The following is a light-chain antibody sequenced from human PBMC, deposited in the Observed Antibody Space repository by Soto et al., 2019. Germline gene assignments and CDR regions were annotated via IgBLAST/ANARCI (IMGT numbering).Light chain of an antibody. J-gene: IGKJ1*01. Sequence: DIQMTQSPSTLSASVGDRVTITCRASQSISSWLAWYQQKPGNAPKLLIYKASSLESGVPSRFSGSGYGTEFTLTISSLQPDDFAVYYCQQYNSAQWTFGQGTKVEIK. V-gene: IGKV1-5*03. CDR2: KAS. CDR3: QQYNSAQWT. CDR1: QSISSW.